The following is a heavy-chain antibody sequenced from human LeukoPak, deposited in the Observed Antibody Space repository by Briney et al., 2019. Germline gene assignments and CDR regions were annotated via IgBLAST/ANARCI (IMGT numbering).Heavy chain of an antibody. CDR1: GGSISSSSYY. CDR3: AREEVTMVRGVISHWFDP. J-gene: IGHJ5*02. Sequence: SETLSLTCTVSGGSISSSSYYWGWIRQPPGKGLEWIGSIYYSGSTYYNPSLKSRVTISVDTSKNQFSLKLSSVTAADTAVYYCAREEVTMVRGVISHWFDPWGQGTLVTVSS. D-gene: IGHD3-10*01. V-gene: IGHV4-39*07. CDR2: IYYSGST.